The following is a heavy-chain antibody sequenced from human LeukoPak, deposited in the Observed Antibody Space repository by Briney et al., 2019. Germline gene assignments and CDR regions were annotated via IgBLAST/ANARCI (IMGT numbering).Heavy chain of an antibody. CDR3: ARAGSGITILERWFDP. CDR2: ISGYNGKT. J-gene: IGHJ5*02. CDR1: GYTFTSYG. D-gene: IGHD3-3*01. V-gene: IGHV1-18*01. Sequence: ASVKVSCKASGYTFTSYGFSWVRQVPGQGLEWMGWISGYNGKTTYAQNLQGRLTMTTDTSTSTAYMELRSLRSDVTAVYYCARAGSGITILERWFDPWGQGTLVTVSS.